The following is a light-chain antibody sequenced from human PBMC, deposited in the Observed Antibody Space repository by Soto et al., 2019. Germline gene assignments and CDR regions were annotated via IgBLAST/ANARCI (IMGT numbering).Light chain of an antibody. CDR2: KAS. Sequence: DIQMTQSPSTLSASVGDRVTITCRASQSISSWLAWYQQKPGKATKLLIYKASSLESGVPSRLSGSGSGTEFTLTISSLQPDDFATYYCQQYNSYSEGFTFGPGTKVDIK. CDR1: QSISSW. CDR3: QQYNSYSEGFT. J-gene: IGKJ3*01. V-gene: IGKV1-5*03.